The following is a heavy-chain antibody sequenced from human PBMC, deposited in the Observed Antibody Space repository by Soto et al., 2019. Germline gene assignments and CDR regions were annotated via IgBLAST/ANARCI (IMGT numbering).Heavy chain of an antibody. CDR1: GYTFTSYA. CDR2: INAGNGNT. D-gene: IGHD6-6*01. V-gene: IGHV1-3*01. CDR3: ARQASARPSDY. J-gene: IGHJ4*02. Sequence: GASVKVSCKASGYTFTSYAMHWVRQAPGQRLEWMGWINAGNGNTKYSQKFQGHVTISADKSISTAYLQWSSLKASDTAMYYCARQASARPSDYWGQGTLVTVSS.